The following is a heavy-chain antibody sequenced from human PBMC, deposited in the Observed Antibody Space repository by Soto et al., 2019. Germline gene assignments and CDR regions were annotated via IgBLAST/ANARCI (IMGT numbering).Heavy chain of an antibody. CDR3: ARDWTTYYDRTHFDY. J-gene: IGHJ4*02. Sequence: GGSLRLSCAASGFTFSSYSMNWVRQAPGKGLEWVSYISSSSSTIYYADAVKGRFTISRDNAKNSLYQQMNSLRAEDTAVYYCARDWTTYYDRTHFDYWGQGTLVTVSS. D-gene: IGHD3-22*01. CDR2: ISSSSSTI. V-gene: IGHV3-48*01. CDR1: GFTFSSYS.